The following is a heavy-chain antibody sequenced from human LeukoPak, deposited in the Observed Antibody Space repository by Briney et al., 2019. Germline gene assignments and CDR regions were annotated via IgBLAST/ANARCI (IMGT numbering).Heavy chain of an antibody. J-gene: IGHJ5*02. CDR3: ARGSLLRYFDWLWDP. CDR2: IHYSGST. V-gene: IGHV4-39*07. CDR1: GGSISSSSYY. Sequence: SETLSLTCTVSGGSISSSSYYWGWVRQPQGKGLEWIGSIHYSGSTYYNPSLKSRVTISVDTSKNQFSLKLSSVTAADTAVYYCARGSLLRYFDWLWDPWGQGTLVTVSS. D-gene: IGHD3-9*01.